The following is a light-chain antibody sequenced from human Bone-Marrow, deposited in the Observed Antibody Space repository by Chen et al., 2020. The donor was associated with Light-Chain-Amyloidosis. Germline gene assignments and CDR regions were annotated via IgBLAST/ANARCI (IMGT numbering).Light chain of an antibody. Sequence: SYLLTQPSSVSVAPGPTATIACGGNNIGSTSVHCYQQTPGQAPLLVVYDDSDRPSGIPERLSGSNSGNTATLTISRVEAGDEADYYCQVWDRSSDRPVFGGGTKLTVL. V-gene: IGLV3-21*02. CDR1: NIGSTS. CDR2: DDS. CDR3: QVWDRSSDRPV. J-gene: IGLJ3*02.